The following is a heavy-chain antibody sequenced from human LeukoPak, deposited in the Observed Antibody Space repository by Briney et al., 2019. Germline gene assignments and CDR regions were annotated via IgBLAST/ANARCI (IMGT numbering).Heavy chain of an antibody. V-gene: IGHV1-69*13. D-gene: IGHD6-13*01. CDR2: IIPIFGTA. CDR3: ARDTLYSSSWRNPFDY. Sequence: ASVKVSCKASGGTFSSYAISWVRQAPGQGLEWMGGIIPIFGTANYAQKFQGRVTITADESTSTAYMELSSLRSEDTAVYYCARDTLYSSSWRNPFDYWGQGTLVTVSS. J-gene: IGHJ4*02. CDR1: GGTFSSYA.